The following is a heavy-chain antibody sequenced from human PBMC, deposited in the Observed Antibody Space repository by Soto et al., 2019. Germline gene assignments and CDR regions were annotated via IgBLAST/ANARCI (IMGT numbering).Heavy chain of an antibody. Sequence: QVQLQQWGAGLLKPSETLSLTCAVYGGSFSGYYWSWIRQPPGRGLEWIGEINHSGSTNYNPSLKSRVTMSVDTCKNQFSLKLSSVTAADTAVYFCARAVGGYDFWSASYYYYYYMDVWGKGTTVTVSS. J-gene: IGHJ6*03. D-gene: IGHD3-3*01. V-gene: IGHV4-34*01. CDR3: ARAVGGYDFWSASYYYYYYMDV. CDR1: GGSFSGYY. CDR2: INHSGST.